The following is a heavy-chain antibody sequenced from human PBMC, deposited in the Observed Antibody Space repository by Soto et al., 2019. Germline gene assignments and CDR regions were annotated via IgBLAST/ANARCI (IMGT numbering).Heavy chain of an antibody. J-gene: IGHJ6*04. CDR3: AKRAFYGWGIPTYDGMDV. V-gene: IGHV3-23*01. CDR2: ISGTGGGT. D-gene: IGHD3-10*01. CDR1: GFTFSNYA. Sequence: EVHLLESGGGLVQPGGSLRLSCAASGFTFSNYAMTWVRQAPGKGLEWVSVISGTGGGTNNADSAKGRFTTSRDKSKNTRYLEMNGWRAEATAVYCCAKRAFYGWGIPTYDGMDVGGEGTAVTVSS.